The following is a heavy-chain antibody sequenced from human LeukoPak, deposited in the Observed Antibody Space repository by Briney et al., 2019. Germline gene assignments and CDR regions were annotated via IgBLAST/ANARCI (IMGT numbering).Heavy chain of an antibody. J-gene: IGHJ4*02. V-gene: IGHV4-4*07. D-gene: IGHD3-9*01. CDR1: GASISSYY. CDR2: IYTSGST. Sequence: ETLSLTCTVSGASISSYYWSWIRQPAGKGLEWIGRIYTSGSTKYKPSLTSRVTMSADTSRNQFSLKLSSATGADTAVYCCARDHDKAFDQWGQGTLVTVSS. CDR3: ARDHDKAFDQ.